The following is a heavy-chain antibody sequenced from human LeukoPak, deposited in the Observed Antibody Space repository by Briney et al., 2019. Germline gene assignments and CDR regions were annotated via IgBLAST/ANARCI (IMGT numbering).Heavy chain of an antibody. Sequence: SETLSLTCTVSGGSISSYYWSWIRQHPGKGLEWVGYIYYTGSTQYNPPLKSRVTISVDTSKNQFSLKLSSVTAADTAVYYCARVGRLSTTIPFDYWGQGTLVTVSS. CDR1: GGSISSYY. CDR3: ARVGRLSTTIPFDY. J-gene: IGHJ4*02. CDR2: IYYTGST. V-gene: IGHV4-59*06. D-gene: IGHD2/OR15-2a*01.